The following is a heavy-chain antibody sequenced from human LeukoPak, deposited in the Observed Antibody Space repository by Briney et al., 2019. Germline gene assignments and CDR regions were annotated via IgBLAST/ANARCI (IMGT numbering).Heavy chain of an antibody. CDR1: GFTFSSYA. V-gene: IGHV3-23*01. D-gene: IGHD3-22*01. Sequence: GGSLRLSCAASGFTFSSYAMSWVRQAPGKGLEWVSAISGSGGSTYYADSVKGRFTISRDNSKNTLYLQMNSLRAEDTAVYYCAKHRTMIVVVTPYYLDYWGQGTLVTVSS. CDR3: AKHRTMIVVVTPYYLDY. CDR2: ISGSGGST. J-gene: IGHJ4*02.